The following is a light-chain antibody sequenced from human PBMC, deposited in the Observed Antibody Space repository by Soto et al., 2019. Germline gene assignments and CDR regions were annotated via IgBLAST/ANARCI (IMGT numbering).Light chain of an antibody. CDR1: QSVSGN. V-gene: IGKV3-11*01. J-gene: IGKJ3*01. CDR2: DAT. Sequence: IVLTQSPATLSLSPGETATLSCRAGQSVSGNLAWYRQKAGQAPRLLIYDATDRATGIPARFSGSGSGTDFTLTISGLEPEDFAVYYCQQRGDRPPVTFGPGTKVDVK. CDR3: QQRGDRPPVT.